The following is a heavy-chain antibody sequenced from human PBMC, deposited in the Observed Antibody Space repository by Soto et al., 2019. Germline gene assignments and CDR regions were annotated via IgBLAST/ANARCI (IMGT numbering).Heavy chain of an antibody. CDR1: GDSVSSNSA. CDR3: ARGGSLDAFDI. V-gene: IGHV6-1*01. CDR2: TYYRSKWYN. D-gene: IGHD3-16*01. J-gene: IGHJ3*02. Sequence: SQILSLTCAISGDSVSSNSAWNWIRQSPSRGLEWLGRTYYRSKWYNDYAVSVKSRITINPDTSKNQFSLQLNSVTPEDTAVYYCARGGSLDAFDIWGQGTMVTVSS.